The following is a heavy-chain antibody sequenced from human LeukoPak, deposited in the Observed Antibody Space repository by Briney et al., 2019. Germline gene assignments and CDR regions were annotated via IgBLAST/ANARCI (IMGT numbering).Heavy chain of an antibody. J-gene: IGHJ4*02. Sequence: ASVKVSCKVSGYTLTELSMHWVRQAPGQGLEWMGWISAYNGNTNYAQKLQGRVTMTTGTSTSTAYMELRSLRSDDTAVYYCARDCSGGSCYFDYWGQGTLVTVSS. V-gene: IGHV1-18*01. CDR2: ISAYNGNT. CDR1: GYTLTELS. D-gene: IGHD2-15*01. CDR3: ARDCSGGSCYFDY.